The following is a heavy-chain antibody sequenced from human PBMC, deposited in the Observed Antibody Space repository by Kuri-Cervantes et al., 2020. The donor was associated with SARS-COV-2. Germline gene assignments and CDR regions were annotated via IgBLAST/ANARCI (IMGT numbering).Heavy chain of an antibody. CDR3: ARANYDFWSGYYQADY. J-gene: IGHJ4*02. CDR2: IKQDGSEK. V-gene: IGHV3-7*01. CDR1: GSSISSGYY. Sequence: ETLSLTCTVSGSSISSGYYWGWIRQAPGKGLEWVANIKQDGSEKYYVDSVKGRFTISRDDAKNSLYLQMNSLRAEDTAVYYCARANYDFWSGYYQADYWGQGTLVTVSS. D-gene: IGHD3-3*01.